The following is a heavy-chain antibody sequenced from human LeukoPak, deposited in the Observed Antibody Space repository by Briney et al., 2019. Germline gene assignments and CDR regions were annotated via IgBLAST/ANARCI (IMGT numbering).Heavy chain of an antibody. D-gene: IGHD3-22*01. CDR3: AKDPPFYYDSSGRGY. Sequence: GGSLRLSSAASGFTFSSYAMSWVRQAPGKGLEWVSAISGSGGSTYYADSVKGRFTISRDNSKNTLYLQMNSLRAEDTAVYYCAKDPPFYYDSSGRGYWGQGTLVTVSS. J-gene: IGHJ4*02. CDR1: GFTFSSYA. CDR2: ISGSGGST. V-gene: IGHV3-23*01.